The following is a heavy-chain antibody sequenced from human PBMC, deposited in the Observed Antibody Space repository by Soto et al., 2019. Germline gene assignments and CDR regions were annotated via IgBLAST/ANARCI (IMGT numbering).Heavy chain of an antibody. V-gene: IGHV3-53*05. D-gene: IGHD4-17*01. J-gene: IGHJ4*02. CDR2: IYSGGST. CDR1: GFTVSTTY. CDR3: AAAIYGDWSFDY. Sequence: PGGSLRLSCAASGFTVSTTYMNWVRQAPGKGLQWVSLIYSGGSTYYAGSVTGRFTISRDNSKNTLYLQMDRLRVEDTAVYYCAAAIYGDWSFDYWGRGTLVTVSS.